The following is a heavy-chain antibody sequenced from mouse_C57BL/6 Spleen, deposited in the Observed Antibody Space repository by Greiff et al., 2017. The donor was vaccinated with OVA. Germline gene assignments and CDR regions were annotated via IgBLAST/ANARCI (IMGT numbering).Heavy chain of an antibody. Sequence: VQLQQPGAELVMPGASVKLSCKASGYTFTSYWMHWVKQRPGQGLEWIGEIDPSDSYTNYNQKFKGKSTLTVDKSSSTAYMQLSSLTSEDSAVYYCARYDGYYYWYFDVWGTGTTVTVSS. CDR1: GYTFTSYW. CDR2: IDPSDSYT. CDR3: ARYDGYYYWYFDV. V-gene: IGHV1-69*01. J-gene: IGHJ1*03. D-gene: IGHD2-3*01.